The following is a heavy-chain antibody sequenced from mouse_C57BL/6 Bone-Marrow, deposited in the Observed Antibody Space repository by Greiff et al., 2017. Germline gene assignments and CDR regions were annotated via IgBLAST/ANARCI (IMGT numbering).Heavy chain of an antibody. V-gene: IGHV5-4*01. CDR3: ARERTTVYYFYY. D-gene: IGHD1-1*01. Sequence: EVQGVESGGGLVKPGGSLKLSCAASGFTFSSYAMSWVRQTPEKRLEWVATISDGGSYTYYPDNVKGRFTISRDNAKNNLYLQMSHLKSEDTAMYYCARERTTVYYFYYWGQGTTLTVSS. J-gene: IGHJ2*01. CDR1: GFTFSSYA. CDR2: ISDGGSYT.